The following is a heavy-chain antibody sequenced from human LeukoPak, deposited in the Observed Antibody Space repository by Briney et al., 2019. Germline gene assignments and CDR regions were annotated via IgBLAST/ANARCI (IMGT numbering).Heavy chain of an antibody. CDR2: IKQDGSEK. CDR3: ARVRSTSCYMMDCYYYYGMDV. J-gene: IGHJ6*02. Sequence: GGSVTLSCSASGFTFSSYWMSWVRQAPGKGLEWVVNIKQDGSEKYYVDSVKGRFTISRDNAKNSLYLQMNSLRAEDTAVYYCARVRSTSCYMMDCYYYYGMDVWGQGTTVTVSS. CDR1: GFTFSSYW. V-gene: IGHV3-7*01. D-gene: IGHD2-2*02.